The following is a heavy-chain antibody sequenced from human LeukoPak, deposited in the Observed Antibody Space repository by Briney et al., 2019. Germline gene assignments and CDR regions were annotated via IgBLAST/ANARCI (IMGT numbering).Heavy chain of an antibody. CDR1: GFTFCDYA. D-gene: IGHD1-20*01. Sequence: GGSLRLSCTASGFTFCDYAMSWVRQAPGKGVELVCFIRSKAYGGTIEYAASVKGRFNISRDDSKSLAYLQMNSLKTEDTAVYYCTRGVTGTTRDYWGQGNLVTVSS. V-gene: IGHV3-49*04. J-gene: IGHJ4*02. CDR2: IRSKAYGGTI. CDR3: TRGVTGTTRDY.